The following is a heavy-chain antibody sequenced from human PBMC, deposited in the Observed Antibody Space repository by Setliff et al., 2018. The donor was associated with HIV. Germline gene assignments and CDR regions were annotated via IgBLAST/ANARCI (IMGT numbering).Heavy chain of an antibody. V-gene: IGHV4-34*01. Sequence: PSETLSLTCAVYGGSFSDYYWSWIRQPPGEGLEWIGEINHSGRTNYNPSLKSRVTISVDTSKNQFSLKLSSVTAADTAVYYCARGLGGYCSPFDYWGQGTLVTVSS. CDR2: INHSGRT. J-gene: IGHJ4*02. CDR3: ARGLGGYCSPFDY. D-gene: IGHD2-15*01. CDR1: GGSFSDYY.